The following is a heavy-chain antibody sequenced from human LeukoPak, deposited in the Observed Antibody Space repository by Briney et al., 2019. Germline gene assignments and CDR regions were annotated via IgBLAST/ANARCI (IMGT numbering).Heavy chain of an antibody. V-gene: IGHV1-2*02. CDR3: ARDSHRDYYDSSGYHI. J-gene: IGHJ3*02. CDR1: GYTFTGYY. D-gene: IGHD3-22*01. CDR2: INPNSGGT. Sequence: ASVKVSCTASGYTFTGYYMHWVRQAPGQGLEWMGWINPNSGGTNYAQKFQGRVTMTRDTSISTAYMELSRLRSDDTAVYYCARDSHRDYYDSSGYHIWGQGTMVTVSS.